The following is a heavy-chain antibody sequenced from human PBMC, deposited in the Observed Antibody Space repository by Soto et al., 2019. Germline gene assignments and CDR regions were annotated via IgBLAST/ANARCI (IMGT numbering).Heavy chain of an antibody. V-gene: IGHV1-18*01. Sequence: QVQLVQSGAEVKKPGASVKVSCKASGYTFISYGISWVRQAPGQGLEWMGWISADNGHTNYVQKLQGRVTMTTDTSTCTGNMELRRLRSDDSAVSYCARGYCSGGSCYRGCNYYFGMDVWGQGTTVTVAS. D-gene: IGHD2-15*01. CDR2: ISADNGHT. CDR3: ARGYCSGGSCYRGCNYYFGMDV. CDR1: GYTFISYG. J-gene: IGHJ6*02.